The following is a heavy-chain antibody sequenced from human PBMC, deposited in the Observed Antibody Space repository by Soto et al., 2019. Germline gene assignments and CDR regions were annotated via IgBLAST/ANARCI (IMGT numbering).Heavy chain of an antibody. CDR1: GYTFTSYA. CDR2: INAGNGNT. Sequence: ASVKVSCKASGYTFTSYAMHWVRQAPGQRLEWMGWINAGNGNTKYSRKFQGRVTITRDTSASTAYMELSSLRSEDTAVYYCASGIYSSFDYWGQGTLVTVSS. D-gene: IGHD1-26*01. V-gene: IGHV1-3*01. CDR3: ASGIYSSFDY. J-gene: IGHJ4*02.